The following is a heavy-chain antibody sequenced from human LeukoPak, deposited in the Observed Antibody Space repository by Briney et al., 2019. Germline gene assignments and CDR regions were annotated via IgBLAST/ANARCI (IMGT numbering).Heavy chain of an antibody. J-gene: IGHJ4*02. CDR1: GYIFTSYW. CDR3: ARPSDLDCSSTSCYSDY. Sequence: GESLKISCNGSGYIFTSYWISWLLQMPGKGLEWMGRIDPSDSYTNYSPSFQGHVTISADKSISTAYLQWSSLKASDTAMYYCARPSDLDCSSTSCYSDYWGQGTLVTVSS. D-gene: IGHD2-2*02. CDR2: IDPSDSYT. V-gene: IGHV5-10-1*01.